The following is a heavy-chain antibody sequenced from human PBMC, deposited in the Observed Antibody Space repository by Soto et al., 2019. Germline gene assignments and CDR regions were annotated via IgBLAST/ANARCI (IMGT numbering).Heavy chain of an antibody. J-gene: IGHJ4*02. CDR2: ISYDGSNK. CDR3: AKDRGIVGATKDY. CDR1: GFTFSSYG. D-gene: IGHD1-26*01. V-gene: IGHV3-30*18. Sequence: GGSLRLSCAASGFTFSSYGMHWVRQAPGKGLEWVAVISYDGSNKYYADSVKGRFTISRDNSKNTLYLQMNSLRAEDTAVYYCAKDRGIVGATKDYWGQGTLVTVSS.